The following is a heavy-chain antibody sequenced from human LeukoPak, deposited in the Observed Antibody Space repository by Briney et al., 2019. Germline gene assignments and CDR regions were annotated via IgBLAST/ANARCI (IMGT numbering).Heavy chain of an antibody. J-gene: IGHJ4*02. CDR1: GFTFSSYA. V-gene: IGHV3-23*01. CDR2: ISGSGGST. CDR3: AKDIGYNYSLFDY. D-gene: IGHD5-18*01. Sequence: GGSLRLSCAASGFTFSSYAMSWVRQAPGKGLEWVSAISGSGGSTYHADSVKGRFTISRDNSKNTLYLQMNSLRAEDTAVYYCAKDIGYNYSLFDYWGQGTLVTVSS.